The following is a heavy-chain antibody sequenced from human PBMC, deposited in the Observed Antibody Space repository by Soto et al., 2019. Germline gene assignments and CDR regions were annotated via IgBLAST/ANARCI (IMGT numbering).Heavy chain of an antibody. CDR2: IYYSGST. CDR3: ASVPLEMGTLASYYYYGMDV. J-gene: IGHJ6*04. D-gene: IGHD2-15*01. Sequence: ETLSLTGTISGGSGTNGSYYRSVFRRAPWKGPYWIGYIYYSGSTNYNPYLKTRVTISVDTSKNQFSLKLSSVTAADTDVYYRASVPLEMGTLASYYYYGMDVWGKGITLT. V-gene: IGHV4-61*01. CDR1: GGSGTNGSYY.